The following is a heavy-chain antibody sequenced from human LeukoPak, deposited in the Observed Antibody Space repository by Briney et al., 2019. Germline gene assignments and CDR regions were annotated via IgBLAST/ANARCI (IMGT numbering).Heavy chain of an antibody. V-gene: IGHV3-21*01. J-gene: IGHJ4*02. CDR2: ISSSSSYI. D-gene: IGHD5-18*01. CDR3: ARQQQQLWYD. CDR1: GFTLSSYS. Sequence: PGGSLRLSCAASGFTLSSYSMNWVRQAPGKGLEWVSFISSSSSYIYYADSVKGRFTISRDNAKNSLYLQMNSLRAEDTAVYFCARQQQQLWYDWGQGTLVTVSS.